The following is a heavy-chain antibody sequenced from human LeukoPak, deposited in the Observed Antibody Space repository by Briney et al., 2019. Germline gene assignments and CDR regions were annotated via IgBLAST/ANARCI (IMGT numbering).Heavy chain of an antibody. CDR2: MNPNSGNT. D-gene: IGHD2-21*02. Sequence: ASVKVSCKASGYTFTSYDINWVRQATGQGLEWMGWMNPNSGNTGYAQKFQGRVTMTRNTSISTAYMELSNLRSEDTAVYYCARAYMTATRHFDSWGQGTLVTVSS. CDR1: GYTFTSYD. J-gene: IGHJ4*02. V-gene: IGHV1-8*01. CDR3: ARAYMTATRHFDS.